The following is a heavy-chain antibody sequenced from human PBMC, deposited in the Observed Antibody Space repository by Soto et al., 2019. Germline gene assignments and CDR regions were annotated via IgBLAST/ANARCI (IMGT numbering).Heavy chain of an antibody. V-gene: IGHV3-72*01. D-gene: IGHD3-16*01. CDR3: PRDLGGAPYVDL. CDR2: IRKKVNSYTT. J-gene: IGHJ2*01. CDR1: GFIFSYQY. Sequence: PGGSLRLSCAASGFIFSYQYMDWVRQAPGKGLEWVGRIRKKVNSYTTEYAASVKGRFTVSRDDSKNSLYLHMNSLKTKDTDVYYCPRDLGGAPYVDLWGRGTLVTVSS.